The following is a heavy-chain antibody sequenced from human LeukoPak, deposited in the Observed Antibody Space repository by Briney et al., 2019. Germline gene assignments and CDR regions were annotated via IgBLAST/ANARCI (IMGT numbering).Heavy chain of an antibody. V-gene: IGHV3-30*02. CDR1: GFTFSSYG. CDR3: ATTSIAAPLGLY. CDR2: IRYDGSNK. Sequence: HPGGSLRLSCAASGFTFSSYGMHWVRQAPGKGLEWVAFIRYDGSNKYYADSVKGRFTISRDNSKSTLYLQMNSLRAEDTAVYYCATTSIAAPLGLYWGQGTLVTVSS. J-gene: IGHJ4*02. D-gene: IGHD6-6*01.